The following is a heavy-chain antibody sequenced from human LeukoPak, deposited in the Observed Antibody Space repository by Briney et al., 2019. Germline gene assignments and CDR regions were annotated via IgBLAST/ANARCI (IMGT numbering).Heavy chain of an antibody. D-gene: IGHD6-6*01. J-gene: IGHJ3*02. Sequence: SETLSLTCTVSGGSISRSSYYWGWIRPPPGKGLQWIGSIYYSDSGKMYYNPSLKSRVAISADTSKNHFSLKVSSVTAADTAVYYCARRPPALGAFDIWGQGTMVSVSS. CDR3: ARRPPALGAFDI. CDR2: IYYSDSGKM. CDR1: GGSISRSSYY. V-gene: IGHV4-39*02.